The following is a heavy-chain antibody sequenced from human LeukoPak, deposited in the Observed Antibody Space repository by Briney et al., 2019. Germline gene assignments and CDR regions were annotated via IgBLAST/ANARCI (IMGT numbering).Heavy chain of an antibody. CDR2: IYHSGST. D-gene: IGHD4-23*01. J-gene: IGHJ2*01. CDR1: GGSISSGSYY. Sequence: PSQTLSLTCTVSGGSISSGSYYWSWIRQPAGKGLEWIGYIYHSGSTYYNPSLKSRVTISVDRSKNQFSLKLSSVTAADTAVYYCARDRGNELYWYFDLWGRGTLVTVSS. CDR3: ARDRGNELYWYFDL. V-gene: IGHV4-30-2*01.